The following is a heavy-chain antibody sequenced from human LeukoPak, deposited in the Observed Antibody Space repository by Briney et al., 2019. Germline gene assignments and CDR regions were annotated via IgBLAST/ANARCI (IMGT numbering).Heavy chain of an antibody. CDR2: IYPGDSDT. J-gene: IGHJ5*02. CDR3: ARQIAVAGTGFDP. D-gene: IGHD6-19*01. CDR1: GYSFTSYW. V-gene: IGHV5-51*01. Sequence: GESLKISCKGSGYSFTSYWIGWVCQMPGKGLEWMGIIYPGDSDTRYSPSFQGQVTISADKSISTAYLQWSSLKASDTAMYYCARQIAVAGTGFDPWGQGTLVTVSS.